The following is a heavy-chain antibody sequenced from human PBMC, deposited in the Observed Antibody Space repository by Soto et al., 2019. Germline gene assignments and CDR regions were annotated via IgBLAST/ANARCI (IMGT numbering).Heavy chain of an antibody. CDR2: IYYSGST. J-gene: IGHJ4*02. V-gene: IGHV4-31*03. D-gene: IGHD3-22*01. CDR3: AMGYDYDSGGYLFDY. CDR1: GGSVSSNIYY. Sequence: SDTLSLTCIVSGGSVSSNIYYWAWIRQHPGKGPEWIGHIYYSGSTYYNPSLKSRVTISLDTSKNQFSLKLTSVSAAVTAVYYCAMGYDYDSGGYLFDYWGQGTLVTVSS.